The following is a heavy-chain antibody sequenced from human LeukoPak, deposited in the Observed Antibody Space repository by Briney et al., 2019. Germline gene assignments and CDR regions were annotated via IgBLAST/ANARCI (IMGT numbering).Heavy chain of an antibody. CDR3: ARGVGGIRPYYYDSSSYRNYYYMDV. D-gene: IGHD3-22*01. Sequence: ASVKVSCKASGYTFTGYYIHWVRQAPGQGLEWMGWINPNSGGTNYAQKFQGRVTMTRETSISTAYMELSRLRSDDTAVYYCARGVGGIRPYYYDSSSYRNYYYMDVWGKGTTVTISS. CDR1: GYTFTGYY. J-gene: IGHJ6*03. V-gene: IGHV1-2*02. CDR2: INPNSGGT.